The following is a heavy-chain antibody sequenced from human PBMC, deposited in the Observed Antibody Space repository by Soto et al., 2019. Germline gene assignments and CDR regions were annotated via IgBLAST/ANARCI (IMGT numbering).Heavy chain of an antibody. D-gene: IGHD5-12*01. CDR1: GGTFSSYA. Sequence: ASVKVSCKASGGTFSSYAISWVRQAPGQGLEWMGGIIPIFGTANYAQKFQGRVTITADESTSTAYMELSSLRSEDTAVYYCARPSARDGYNYNDAFDIWGQGTMITV. CDR3: ARPSARDGYNYNDAFDI. J-gene: IGHJ3*02. CDR2: IIPIFGTA. V-gene: IGHV1-69*13.